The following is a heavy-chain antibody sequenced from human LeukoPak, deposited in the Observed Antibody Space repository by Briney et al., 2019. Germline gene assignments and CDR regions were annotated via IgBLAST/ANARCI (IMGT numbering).Heavy chain of an antibody. CDR3: ARDRTYDFWSGPDYGMDV. CDR1: GYTFTSYY. J-gene: IGHJ6*02. CDR2: INASGGST. D-gene: IGHD3-3*01. V-gene: IGHV1-46*01. Sequence: ASVKVSCKASGYTFTSYYMHWVRQAPGQGLEWMGIINASGGSTSYAQKFQGRVTMTRDTSTSTVYMELSSLRSEDTAVYYCARDRTYDFWSGPDYGMDVWGQGTTVTVSS.